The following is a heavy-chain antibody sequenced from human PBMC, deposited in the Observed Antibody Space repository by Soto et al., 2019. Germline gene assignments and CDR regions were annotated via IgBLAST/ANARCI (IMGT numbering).Heavy chain of an antibody. Sequence: GASVKVSCKASGFTFTSSAVQWVRQARGQRLEGIGWIVVGSGNTNYAQKFQERVTITRDMSTSTAYMELSSLRSEDTAVYYCAVGYSDYDFAVAGGHYYGMDVWGQGTTVTVSS. D-gene: IGHD5-12*01. CDR1: GFTFTSSA. CDR2: IVVGSGNT. V-gene: IGHV1-58*01. J-gene: IGHJ6*02. CDR3: AVGYSDYDFAVAGGHYYGMDV.